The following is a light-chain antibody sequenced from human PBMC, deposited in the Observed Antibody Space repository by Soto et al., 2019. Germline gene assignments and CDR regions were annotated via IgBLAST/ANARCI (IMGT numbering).Light chain of an antibody. CDR1: QSVSSN. Sequence: EIVMTQSPTILSVSPGERATLSCRASQSVSSNLAWYQQKPGQAPRLLISGASTGATGIPPRFRGSGSGTGFTLTVDTLQSEDIAIYYCQQYYHWPVTFGGGTKVDIK. J-gene: IGKJ4*01. CDR2: GAS. V-gene: IGKV3-15*01. CDR3: QQYYHWPVT.